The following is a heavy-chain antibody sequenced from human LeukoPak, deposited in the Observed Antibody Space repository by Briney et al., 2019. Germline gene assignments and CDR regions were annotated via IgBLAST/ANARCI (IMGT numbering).Heavy chain of an antibody. CDR2: MNPNRGNT. V-gene: IGHV1-8*01. D-gene: IGHD6-19*01. CDR1: GYTFTIYD. J-gene: IGHJ6*02. CDR3: ARGLSLTQVEVAVALTHYYYGMDV. Sequence: ASVKVSCKASGYTFTIYDINWVRQATGQGLAWVGWMNPNRGNTVYAQKFQGRVTMTRNTSISTAYMELSSLRSEDTAVYYCARGLSLTQVEVAVALTHYYYGMDVWGQGTTVTVSS.